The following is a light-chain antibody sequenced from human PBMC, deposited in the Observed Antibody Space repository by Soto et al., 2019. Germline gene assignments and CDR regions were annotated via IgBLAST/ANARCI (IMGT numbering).Light chain of an antibody. CDR1: QSISSW. V-gene: IGKV1-5*03. CDR2: KAS. J-gene: IGKJ1*01. CDR3: QHYSSYSWT. Sequence: DIRMTQSPSALSASVGDRVTITCRASQSISSWLAWYKQKPGKAPKLLIYKASSLESGVPSRFSGSGSGTEFPLTIRSLQPADFAPYSCQHYSSYSWTFGQGTKFEIK.